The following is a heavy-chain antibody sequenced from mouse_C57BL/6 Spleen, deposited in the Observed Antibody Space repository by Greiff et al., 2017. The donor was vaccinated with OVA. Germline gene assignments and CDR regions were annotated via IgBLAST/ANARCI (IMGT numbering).Heavy chain of an antibody. D-gene: IGHD1-1*01. CDR3: ARKDYYGSSYWYFDV. CDR2: ISSGSSTI. V-gene: IGHV5-17*01. CDR1: GFTFSDYG. J-gene: IGHJ1*03. Sequence: EVMLVESGGGLVKPGGSLKLSCAASGFTFSDYGMHWVRQAPEKGLEWVAYISSGSSTIYYADTVKGRFTISRDNAKNTLFLQMTSLRSEDTAMYYCARKDYYGSSYWYFDVWGTGTTVTVSS.